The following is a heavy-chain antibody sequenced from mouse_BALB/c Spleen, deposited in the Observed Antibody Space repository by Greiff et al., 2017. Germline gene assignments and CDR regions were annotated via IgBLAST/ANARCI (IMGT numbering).Heavy chain of an antibody. J-gene: IGHJ3*01. CDR3: ARGDDYDGLAY. V-gene: IGHV5-4*02. D-gene: IGHD2-4*01. CDR1: GFTFSDYY. Sequence: EVHLVESGGGLVKPGGSLKLSCAASGFTFSDYYMYWVRQTPEKRLEWVATISDGGSYTYYPDSVKGRFTISRDNAKNNLYLQMSSLKSEDTAMYYCARGDDYDGLAYWGQGTLVTVSA. CDR2: ISDGGSYT.